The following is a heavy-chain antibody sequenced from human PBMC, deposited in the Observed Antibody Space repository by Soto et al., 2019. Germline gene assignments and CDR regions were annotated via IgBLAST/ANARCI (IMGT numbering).Heavy chain of an antibody. CDR2: IIPIFGTA. J-gene: IGHJ6*02. CDR3: AREFCSSTSCYTVNYGMDV. D-gene: IGHD2-2*02. CDR1: GGTFSSYA. Sequence: WASVKVSCKASGGTFSSYAISWVRQAPGQGLEWMGGIIPIFGTANYAQKFQGRVTITADESTSTAYMELSSLRSEDTAVYYCAREFCSSTSCYTVNYGMDVWGQGTTVTVSS. V-gene: IGHV1-69*13.